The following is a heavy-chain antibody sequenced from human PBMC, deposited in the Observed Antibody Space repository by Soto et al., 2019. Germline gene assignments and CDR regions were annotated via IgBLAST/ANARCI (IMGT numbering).Heavy chain of an antibody. CDR1: GYSFTSYW. CDR3: ARLPVAAAGTDYYYGMDV. Sequence: GESLKISCKGSGYSFTSYWNSWVRRMPRKGLEWRGRIDPSDSYTNYSPSFQGHVTISADKSISTAYLQWSSLKASDTAMYYCARLPVAAAGTDYYYGMDVWGQGTTVTVSS. J-gene: IGHJ6*02. V-gene: IGHV5-10-1*01. D-gene: IGHD6-13*01. CDR2: IDPSDSYT.